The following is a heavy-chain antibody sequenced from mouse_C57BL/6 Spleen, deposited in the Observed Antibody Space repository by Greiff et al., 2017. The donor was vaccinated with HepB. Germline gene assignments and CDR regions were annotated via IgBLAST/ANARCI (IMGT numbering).Heavy chain of an antibody. V-gene: IGHV8-12*01. D-gene: IGHD1-1*01. Sequence: QVTLKESGPGILQSSQTLSLTCSFSGFSLSTSGMGVSWIRQPSGKGLEWLAHIYWDDDKRYNPSLKSRLTISKDTSRNQVFLKITSVDTADTATYYCARRDYYGSRDGWYFDVWGTGTTVTVSS. CDR3: ARRDYYGSRDGWYFDV. J-gene: IGHJ1*03. CDR2: IYWDDDK. CDR1: GFSLSTSGMG.